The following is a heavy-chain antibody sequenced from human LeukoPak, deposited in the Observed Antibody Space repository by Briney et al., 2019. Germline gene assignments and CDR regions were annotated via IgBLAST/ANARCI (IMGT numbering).Heavy chain of an antibody. CDR3: AKRGVVIRVILVGFHKEAYYFDS. Sequence: GGSLRLSCAASGCTFSAYAMSWVRRAPGKGLEWVAGISDSGGRTNYADSVKGRFTISRDNPKNTLYLQMNSLRAEDTAVYFCAKRGVVIRVILVGFHKEAYYFDSWGQGALVTVSS. CDR2: ISDSGGRT. CDR1: GCTFSAYA. V-gene: IGHV3-23*01. D-gene: IGHD3-22*01. J-gene: IGHJ4*02.